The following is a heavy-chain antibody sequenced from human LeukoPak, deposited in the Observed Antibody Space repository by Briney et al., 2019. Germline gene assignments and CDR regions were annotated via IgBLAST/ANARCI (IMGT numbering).Heavy chain of an antibody. V-gene: IGHV3-15*01. J-gene: IGHJ4*02. CDR3: PSIPDY. Sequence: GGSLSLPCAPSGFTFRNAWMSWVRQAPGKGLEWVGHIKSKTDGGTTDYAAPVKGRFTISRDDSKNTLYLQMNSLKTEDTAVYYCPSIPDYWGQGTLVTVSS. CDR2: IKSKTDGGTT. CDR1: GFTFRNAW.